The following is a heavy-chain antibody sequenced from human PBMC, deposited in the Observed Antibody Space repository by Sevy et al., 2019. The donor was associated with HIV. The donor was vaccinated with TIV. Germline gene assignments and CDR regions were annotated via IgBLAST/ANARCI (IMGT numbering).Heavy chain of an antibody. Sequence: ASVKVSCKASGYTFTGHYLHWVRQAPGRGLAWMGWIDPISAGTNYAQKFKGRVTMARDTSIRTAYMELSRLRFDGTAMYFCVRIRFQTGAFDSWGQGTLVTVSS. CDR1: GYTFTGHY. V-gene: IGHV1-2*02. CDR2: IDPISAGT. J-gene: IGHJ4*02. CDR3: VRIRFQTGAFDS. D-gene: IGHD7-27*01.